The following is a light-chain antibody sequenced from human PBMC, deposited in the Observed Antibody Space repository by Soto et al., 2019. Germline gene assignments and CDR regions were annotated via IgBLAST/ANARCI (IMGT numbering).Light chain of an antibody. V-gene: IGKV2-30*02. Sequence: VVMTQSPLSLPVTLGQPASISCRSSQSLVHSDGVTYLNWFQQRPGQSPRRLIYKVSNRDSGVPDRFSGCGSGTDFTLRISRXEADDVGVYYCLQTTHSLYSFGQGTKVDIK. CDR1: QSLVHSDGVTY. CDR2: KVS. CDR3: LQTTHSLYS. J-gene: IGKJ2*01.